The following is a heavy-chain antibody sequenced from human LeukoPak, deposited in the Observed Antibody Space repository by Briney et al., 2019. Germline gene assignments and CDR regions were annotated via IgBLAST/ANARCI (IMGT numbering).Heavy chain of an antibody. J-gene: IGHJ4*02. D-gene: IGHD2-15*01. Sequence: SVKVSCKASGGTFSSYAISWVRQAPGQGLEWMGGIIPIFGTANYAQKSQGRVTITADESTSTAYMELSSLRSEDTAVYYCARAPGISQAADYWGQGTLVTVSS. CDR1: GGTFSSYA. V-gene: IGHV1-69*01. CDR3: ARAPGISQAADY. CDR2: IIPIFGTA.